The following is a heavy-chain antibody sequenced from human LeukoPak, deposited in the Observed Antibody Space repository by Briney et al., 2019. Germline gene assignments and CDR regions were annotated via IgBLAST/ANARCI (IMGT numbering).Heavy chain of an antibody. CDR1: GFNFSDSR. D-gene: IGHD2-21*01. Sequence: GGSLRLSCATSGFNFSDSRMTWVRQAPGKGLQWVANINRDGTEKHFLDSIEGRFTISRDNRKKSLYLQMNSLRPQDTAVYFCARGDWYFESWGQGTLVTVSS. CDR2: INRDGTEK. CDR3: ARGDWYFES. V-gene: IGHV3-7*04. J-gene: IGHJ4*02.